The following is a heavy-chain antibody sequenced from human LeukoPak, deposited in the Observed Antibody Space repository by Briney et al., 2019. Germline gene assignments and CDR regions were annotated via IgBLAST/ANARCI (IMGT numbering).Heavy chain of an antibody. J-gene: IGHJ4*02. Sequence: SETLSLTCTVSGGSISSGDYYWSWIRQPPGKGLEWLGYIYYSGSTYYNPSLKSRVTISVDTSKNQFSLKLSSVTAADTAVYYCARDGGSGYYPLPLDYWGQGTLVTVSS. CDR1: GGSISSGDYY. D-gene: IGHD3-22*01. CDR2: IYYSGST. V-gene: IGHV4-30-4*01. CDR3: ARDGGSGYYPLPLDY.